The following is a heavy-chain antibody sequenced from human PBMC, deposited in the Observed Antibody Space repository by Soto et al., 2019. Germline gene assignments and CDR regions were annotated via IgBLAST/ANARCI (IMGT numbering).Heavy chain of an antibody. Sequence: GGSLRLSCAASGFTFSSYAMHWVRQAPGKGLEWVAVISYDGSNKYYADSVKGRFTISRDNSKNTLYLQMNSLRAEDTAVYYCARDRGGGGDYGDMSGMDVWRQGTTVTVSS. D-gene: IGHD4-17*01. CDR2: ISYDGSNK. V-gene: IGHV3-30-3*01. CDR1: GFTFSSYA. CDR3: ARDRGGGGDYGDMSGMDV. J-gene: IGHJ6*02.